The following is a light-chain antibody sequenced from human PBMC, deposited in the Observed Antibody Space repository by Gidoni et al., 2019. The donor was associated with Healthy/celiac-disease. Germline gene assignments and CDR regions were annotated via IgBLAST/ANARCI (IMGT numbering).Light chain of an antibody. CDR1: SSDVGKFDH. Sequence: SALTQLRPVSGAHGQSVTISCTRTSSDVGKFDHVSCYLQRPGQVPKLMIYDVFKRPSGVPERVSGSRSGNTASLTISGLQADDEGEYYCCAYAGSYTLVFGGGTELTVL. CDR3: CAYAGSYTLV. CDR2: DVF. J-gene: IGLJ3*02. V-gene: IGLV2-11*01.